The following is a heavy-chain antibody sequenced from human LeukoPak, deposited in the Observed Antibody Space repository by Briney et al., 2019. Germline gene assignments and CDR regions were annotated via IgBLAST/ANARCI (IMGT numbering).Heavy chain of an antibody. CDR3: ARDGAEEWELPRPDSEAVYYYYMDV. V-gene: IGHV1-8*01. Sequence: GASVKVSCKASGYTFTSYDINWVRQATGQGLEWMGWMNPNSGNTGYAQKFQGRVTMTRTTSINTAYMELSRLRSDDTAVYYCARDGAEEWELPRPDSEAVYYYYMDVWGKGTTVTISS. D-gene: IGHD1-26*01. CDR1: GYTFTSYD. J-gene: IGHJ6*03. CDR2: MNPNSGNT.